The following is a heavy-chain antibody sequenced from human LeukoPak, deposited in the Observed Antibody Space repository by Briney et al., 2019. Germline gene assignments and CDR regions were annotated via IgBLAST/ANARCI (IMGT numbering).Heavy chain of an antibody. Sequence: SGTLSLTCTVSGGSISRYYWSWIRQPPGKGLEWIGYISYSGSTNYNPSLKSRVTISVATSKNQFSLKVSSVTAADTAVYYCARDTGYSSGWYLDYWGQGTLVTVSS. D-gene: IGHD6-19*01. J-gene: IGHJ4*02. CDR3: ARDTGYSSGWYLDY. V-gene: IGHV4-59*01. CDR1: GGSISRYY. CDR2: ISYSGST.